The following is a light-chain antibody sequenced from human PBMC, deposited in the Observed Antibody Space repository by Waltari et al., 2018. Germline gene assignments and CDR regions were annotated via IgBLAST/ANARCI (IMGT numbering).Light chain of an antibody. CDR2: VNSDGSH. CDR3: QTGGHGTWV. V-gene: IGLV4-69*01. Sequence: QLALTQAPSNNASLGASVKLTCTLSSGHSSNVIAWHQQQPEKGPRYLMKVNSDGSHSKGDKIPDRFSGSSSGAEHYLTIPSLQSEDEADYYCQTGGHGTWVFGGGTKLTVL. J-gene: IGLJ3*02. CDR1: SGHSSNV.